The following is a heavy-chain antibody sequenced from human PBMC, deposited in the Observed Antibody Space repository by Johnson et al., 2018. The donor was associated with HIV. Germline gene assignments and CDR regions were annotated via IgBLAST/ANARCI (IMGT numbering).Heavy chain of an antibody. J-gene: IGHJ3*02. Sequence: VQLVESGGALVQPGGSLRLSCAASGFTVSSNYMSWVRQAPGKGLEWVSAIYSGCSTYYADSVKGRFTISRDNSKNTLYLQMNSLRAEDTAVYYCARDRAVAATSGAGAFDIWGQGTMVTVSS. CDR1: GFTVSSNY. V-gene: IGHV3-66*02. CDR3: ARDRAVAATSGAGAFDI. D-gene: IGHD2-15*01. CDR2: IYSGCST.